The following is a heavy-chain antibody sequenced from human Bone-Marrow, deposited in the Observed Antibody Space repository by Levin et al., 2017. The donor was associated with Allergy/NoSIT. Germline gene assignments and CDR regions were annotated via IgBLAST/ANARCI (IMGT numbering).Heavy chain of an antibody. J-gene: IGHJ5*01. D-gene: IGHD5-18*01. V-gene: IGHV4-59*01. CDR3: ARSQSRDTATGWFDS. CDR2: IYNSGST. Sequence: SQTLSLTCSVSGGSISSNYWSWIRQSPGKGLEWIGYIYNSGSTNYNPSLKSRLTISVDTSKNQFSLKVRSVTAADTAVYYCARSQSRDTATGWFDSWGQGTLVTVSS. CDR1: GGSISSNY.